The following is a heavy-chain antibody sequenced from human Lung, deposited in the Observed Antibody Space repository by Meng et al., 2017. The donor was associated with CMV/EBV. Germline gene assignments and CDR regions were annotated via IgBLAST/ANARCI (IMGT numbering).Heavy chain of an antibody. CDR3: ARDRASIAAPGDYYYGMDV. D-gene: IGHD6-6*01. CDR2: IIPIFGTA. J-gene: IGHJ6*02. CDR1: GGTFSSYA. V-gene: IGHV1-69*05. Sequence: SAXVFXXASGGTFSSYAISWVRQAPGQGLEWMGGIIPIFGTANYAKKFQGRVTITTDESTSTAYMELSSLRSEDTAVYYCARDRASIAAPGDYYYGMDVWGQGTXVTVSS.